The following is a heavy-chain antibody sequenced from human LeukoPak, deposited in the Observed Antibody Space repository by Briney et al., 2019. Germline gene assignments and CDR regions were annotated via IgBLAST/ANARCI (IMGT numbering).Heavy chain of an antibody. CDR3: ARDFFWGMDV. CDR1: GFTFSSYA. J-gene: IGHJ6*02. D-gene: IGHD3-3*01. CDR2: MSYDGSNK. Sequence: GRSLRLSCAASGFTFSSYAMHWVRQAPGKGLEWVAVMSYDGSNKYYADSVKGRFTISRDNSKNTLNLQMNSLRAEDTAVYYCARDFFWGMDVWGQGTTVTVSS. V-gene: IGHV3-30-3*01.